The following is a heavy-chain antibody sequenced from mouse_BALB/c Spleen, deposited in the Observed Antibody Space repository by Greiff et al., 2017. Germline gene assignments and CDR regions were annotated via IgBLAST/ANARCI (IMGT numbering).Heavy chain of an antibody. V-gene: IGHV5-17*02. CDR1: GFTFSSFG. D-gene: IGHD1-1*01. CDR3: ARGPTVVGGYFDY. J-gene: IGHJ2*01. CDR2: ISSGSSTI. Sequence: EVKVEESGGGLVQPGGSRKLSCAASGFTFSSFGMHWVRQAPEKGLEWVAYISSGSSTIYYADTVKGRFTISRDNPKNTLFLQMTSLRSEDTAMYYCARGPTVVGGYFDYWGQGTTLTVSS.